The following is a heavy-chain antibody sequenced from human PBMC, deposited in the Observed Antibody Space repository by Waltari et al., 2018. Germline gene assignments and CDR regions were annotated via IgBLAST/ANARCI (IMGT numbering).Heavy chain of an antibody. D-gene: IGHD3-22*01. CDR3: ARSSSGYYRRVPFDY. J-gene: IGHJ4*02. CDR2: MNPNSANS. Sequence: QVQLVQSGAEVKKPGASVKVSCKASGYSFSNYDIDWVRQANGQGLEWMGWMNPNSANSGYAQQFQVRVSITRNTSINTAYLELSGLRSEDTAVYFCARSSSGYYRRVPFDYWGQGSLVIVSS. CDR1: GYSFSNYD. V-gene: IGHV1-8*03.